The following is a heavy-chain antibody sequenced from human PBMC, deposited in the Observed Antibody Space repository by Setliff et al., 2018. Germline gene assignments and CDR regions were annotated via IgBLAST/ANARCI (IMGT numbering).Heavy chain of an antibody. CDR1: GGSFSGYY. D-gene: IGHD3-3*01. CDR2: INHSGST. J-gene: IGHJ4*02. Sequence: SEILSLTCAVYGGSFSGYYWSWIRQPPGKGLEWIGEINHSGSTNYNPSLKSRVTISVDTSKNQFSLKLSSVTAADTAVYYCARGFTIFGVVMCYFDYWGQGTLVTVSS. CDR3: ARGFTIFGVVMCYFDY. V-gene: IGHV4-34*01.